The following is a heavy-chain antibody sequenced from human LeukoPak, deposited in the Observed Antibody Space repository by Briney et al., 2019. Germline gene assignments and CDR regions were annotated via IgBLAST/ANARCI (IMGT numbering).Heavy chain of an antibody. CDR3: ARGVSPAVVNPYGY. J-gene: IGHJ4*02. CDR2: INHSGSI. V-gene: IGHV4-34*01. D-gene: IGHD4-23*01. CDR1: GGSFSGYY. Sequence: SETLSLTCAVYGGSFSGYYWSWIRQPPGKGLEWIAEINHSGSINYNPSLKSRVTTSEDTSKSQSSLKLTSVTAADTAVYYCARGVSPAVVNPYGYWGQGTLVTVSS.